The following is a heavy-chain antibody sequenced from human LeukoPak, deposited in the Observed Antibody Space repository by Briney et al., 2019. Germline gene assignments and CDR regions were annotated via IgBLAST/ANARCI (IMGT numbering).Heavy chain of an antibody. CDR1: GFTFSSYA. CDR2: ISGSGTNT. J-gene: IGHJ4*02. CDR3: AKDVSPLMVTTWDY. V-gene: IGHV3-23*01. D-gene: IGHD2-21*02. Sequence: PGGSLRLSRAASGFTFSSYAMSWVRQAPGKGLEWVSGISGSGTNTYYADSVKGRFTISRDNSKNTLYLQMNSLRAEDTAVHYCAKDVSPLMVTTWDYWGQGTLVTVSS.